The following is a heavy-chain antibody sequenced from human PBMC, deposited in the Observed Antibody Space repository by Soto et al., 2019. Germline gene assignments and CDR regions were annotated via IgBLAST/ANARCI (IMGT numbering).Heavy chain of an antibody. D-gene: IGHD6-19*01. Sequence: QLQLQESGPGLVKPSETLSLTCTVSGDSLSSSTSYWSWIRQPPGKGLEWIGKIYYSGRTYYNPSLKSRVTISVDKSKNQFSLKQSSVTAADTDVYFCARHLAVATDRSIDYWGQGTLVIVSS. J-gene: IGHJ4*02. CDR1: GDSLSSSTSY. CDR3: ARHLAVATDRSIDY. V-gene: IGHV4-39*01. CDR2: IYYSGRT.